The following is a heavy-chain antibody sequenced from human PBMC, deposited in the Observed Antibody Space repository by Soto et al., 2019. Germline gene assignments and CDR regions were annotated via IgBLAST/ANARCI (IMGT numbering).Heavy chain of an antibody. Sequence: GESLKISCKGSGYSFTSYWIVWVRQMTGKGLEWMGIIYPGDSDTRYSPSFQGQVTISADKSISTAYLQWSSLKASDTAMYYCARIQRARYFDWLLRLSYFDYWGQGTLVTVS. CDR3: ARIQRARYFDWLLRLSYFDY. CDR2: IYPGDSDT. J-gene: IGHJ4*02. V-gene: IGHV5-51*01. CDR1: GYSFTSYW. D-gene: IGHD3-9*01.